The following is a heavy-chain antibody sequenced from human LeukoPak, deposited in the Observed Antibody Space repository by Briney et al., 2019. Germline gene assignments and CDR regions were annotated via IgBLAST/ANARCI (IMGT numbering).Heavy chain of an antibody. Sequence: PGGSLRLSCEASGFTFSHFGMHWVRQAPGKGLEWVSSISSSSSYIYYADSVKGRFTISRDNAKNSLYLQMNSLRAEDTAVYYCARVPLATRITMVRGVISWFDPWGQGTLVTVSS. CDR1: GFTFSHFG. CDR3: ARVPLATRITMVRGVISWFDP. CDR2: ISSSSSYI. J-gene: IGHJ5*02. D-gene: IGHD3-10*01. V-gene: IGHV3-21*01.